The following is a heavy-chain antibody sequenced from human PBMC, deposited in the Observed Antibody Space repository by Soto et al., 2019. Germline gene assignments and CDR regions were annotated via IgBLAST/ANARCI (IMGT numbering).Heavy chain of an antibody. CDR1: GGTFSSYA. J-gene: IGHJ4*02. CDR3: ARDGEYSSSMVAFDY. V-gene: IGHV1-69*01. D-gene: IGHD6-6*01. Sequence: QVQLVQSGAEVKKPGSSVKVSCKASGGTFSSYAISWVRQAPGQGLEWMGGIIPIFGTANHAQKFQGRVTITADESTSTAYMELSGLRSEDTAVYYCARDGEYSSSMVAFDYWGQGTLVTVSS. CDR2: IIPIFGTA.